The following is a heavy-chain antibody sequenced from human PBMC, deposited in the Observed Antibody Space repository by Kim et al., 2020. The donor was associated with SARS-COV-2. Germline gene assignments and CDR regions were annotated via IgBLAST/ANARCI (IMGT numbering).Heavy chain of an antibody. V-gene: IGHV4-4*07. CDR3: ASSKSRNFDY. CDR1: GDSINNYY. D-gene: IGHD2-2*01. J-gene: IGHJ4*02. Sequence: SETLSLTGTVSGDSINNYYWTWIRQPAEKGLEWIGRIDYTGSTNYNPSLRSRVTMSVDTSKNQFSLKLNSVTAADTAVYFCASSKSRNFDYWGQGTLVTVTS. CDR2: IDYTGST.